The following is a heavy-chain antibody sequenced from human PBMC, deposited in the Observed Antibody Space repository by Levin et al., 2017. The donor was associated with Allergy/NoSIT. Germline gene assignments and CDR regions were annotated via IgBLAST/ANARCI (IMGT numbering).Heavy chain of an antibody. V-gene: IGHV4-39*07. CDR1: GGSISDDSYY. CDR3: AGEPNSPYYYHYGLDV. CDR2: IYYDASA. Sequence: SGGSLRLSCTVSGGSISDDSYYWAWVRQPPGRGLEWLGSIYYDASAYYNPSLKTRLTISVDTSKNQFSLRVNSVTAADTAVYYCAGEPNSPYYYHYGLDVWGQGTTVTVSS. D-gene: IGHD2/OR15-2a*01. J-gene: IGHJ6*02.